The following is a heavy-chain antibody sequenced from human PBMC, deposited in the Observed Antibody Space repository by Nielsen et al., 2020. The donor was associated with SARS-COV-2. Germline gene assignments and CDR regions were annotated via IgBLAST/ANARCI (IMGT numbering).Heavy chain of an antibody. Sequence: WVRQAPGQGLEWMGGIIPIFGTANYAQKFQGRVTITADKSTSTAYMELSSLRSEDTAVYYCARHGPPLPDIAVAGTGFDYWGQGTLVTVSS. CDR2: IIPIFGTA. CDR3: ARHGPPLPDIAVAGTGFDY. D-gene: IGHD6-19*01. J-gene: IGHJ4*02. V-gene: IGHV1-69*06.